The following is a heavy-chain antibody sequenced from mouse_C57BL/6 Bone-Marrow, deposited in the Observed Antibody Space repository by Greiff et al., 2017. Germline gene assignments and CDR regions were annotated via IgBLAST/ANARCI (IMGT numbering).Heavy chain of an antibody. J-gene: IGHJ1*03. D-gene: IGHD1-1*01. V-gene: IGHV1-58*01. CDR1: GYTFTSYG. CDR2: IYIGNGYT. Sequence: EVKLKESGAELVRPGSSVKMSCKTSGYTFTSYGINWVKQRPGQGLEWIGYIYIGNGYTEYNEKFKGKATLTSDTSSSTAYMQLSSLTSEDSAIYFCSRSFYYYGSRYFDVWGTGTTVTVSS. CDR3: SRSFYYYGSRYFDV.